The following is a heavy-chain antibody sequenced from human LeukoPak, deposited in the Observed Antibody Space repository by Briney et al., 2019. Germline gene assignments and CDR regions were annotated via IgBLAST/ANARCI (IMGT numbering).Heavy chain of an antibody. D-gene: IGHD3-10*01. J-gene: IGHJ4*02. V-gene: IGHV3-7*01. CDR2: IKHDGSEQ. Sequence: GGSLRLSCAASGFTFSTYWMTWVRQAPGKGLEWVANIKHDGSEQYYVDSVKGRFTISRDNSKNTLYLQMNSLRAEDTAVYYCASPVSVIDYWGQGTLVTVSS. CDR3: ASPVSVIDY. CDR1: GFTFSTYW.